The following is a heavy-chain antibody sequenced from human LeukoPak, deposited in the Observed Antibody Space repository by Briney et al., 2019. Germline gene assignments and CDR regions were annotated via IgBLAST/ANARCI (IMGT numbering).Heavy chain of an antibody. CDR3: ATTVADAFDI. J-gene: IGHJ3*02. CDR2: MNPNSGNT. V-gene: IGHV1-8*02. Sequence: ASVKVSCKASGYTFTSYDINWVRQATGQGLEWMRWMNPNSGNTSYAQKFQGRVTMTRDTSTSTVYMELSSLRSEDTAVYYCATTVADAFDIWGQGTTVTVSS. D-gene: IGHD4-11*01. CDR1: GYTFTSYD.